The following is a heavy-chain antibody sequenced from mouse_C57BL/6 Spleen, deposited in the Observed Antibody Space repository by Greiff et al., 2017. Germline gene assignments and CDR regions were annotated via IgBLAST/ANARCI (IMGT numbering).Heavy chain of an antibody. Sequence: VQLQQSGAELVRPGTSVKVSCKASGYAFTNYLIEWVKQRPGQGLEWIGVINPGSGGTNYNEKFKGKATLTADKSSSTAYMQLSSLTSEDSAVYFCARARGSSGYCYYAMDYWGPGTSVTVSS. J-gene: IGHJ4*01. CDR3: ARARGSSGYCYYAMDY. CDR1: GYAFTNYL. CDR2: INPGSGGT. D-gene: IGHD3-2*02. V-gene: IGHV1-54*01.